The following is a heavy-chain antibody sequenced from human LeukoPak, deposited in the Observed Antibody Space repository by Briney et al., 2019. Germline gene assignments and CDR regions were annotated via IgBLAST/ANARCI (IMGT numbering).Heavy chain of an antibody. CDR3: AKGLSINWFDP. V-gene: IGHV3-21*01. J-gene: IGHJ5*02. CDR2: FGTRSTSV. D-gene: IGHD2-2*02. CDR1: GFTFSGYS. Sequence: GGSLRLSCTASGFTFSGYSMNWIRQAPGKGLEWVSSFGTRSTSVYHAGSVKGRFAISRDNAKNSLYLQMNSLGAEDTAVYYCAKGLSINWFDPWGQGTLVTVSS.